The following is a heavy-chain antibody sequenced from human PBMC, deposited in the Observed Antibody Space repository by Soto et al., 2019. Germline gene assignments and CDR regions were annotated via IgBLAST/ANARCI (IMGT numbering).Heavy chain of an antibody. V-gene: IGHV4-38-2*02. CDR3: ARAHIMVLAGSTFDY. CDR1: NYSISNPHY. J-gene: IGHJ4*01. CDR2: MYHGGNT. Sequence: SETLSLTCTVSNYSISNPHYWGWIRQPPGKGPEWIASMYHGGNTFYNPSLKSRITISMDASKNQFSLKLRFMTAADTAVYYCARAHIMVLAGSTFDYWGHGTLVTVSS. D-gene: IGHD2-21*02.